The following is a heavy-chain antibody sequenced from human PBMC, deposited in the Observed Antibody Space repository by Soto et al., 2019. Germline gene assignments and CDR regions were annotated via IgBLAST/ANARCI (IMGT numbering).Heavy chain of an antibody. V-gene: IGHV4-59*01. D-gene: IGHD3-16*01. CDR2: IYYSGST. CDR1: GGSISSYY. J-gene: IGHJ4*02. Sequence: SETLSLTCTVSGGSISSYYWSWIRQPPGKGLEWIGYIYYSGSTNYNPSLKSRVTISVDTSKNQFSLKLSSATAADTAVYYCARVGGMITFGGVTEFDYWGQGTLVTVSS. CDR3: ARVGGMITFGGVTEFDY.